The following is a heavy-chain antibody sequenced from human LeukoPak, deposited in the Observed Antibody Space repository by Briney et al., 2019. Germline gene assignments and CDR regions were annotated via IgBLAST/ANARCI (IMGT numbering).Heavy chain of an antibody. D-gene: IGHD3-22*01. Sequence: GASVKVSCKASGYTFTSYYMHWVRQAPGQGLEWMGIINPSGGNTNYAQKLQGRVTMTTDTSTSTAYMELRSLRSDDTAVYYCARRYYYDSSGSFDPWGQGTLVTVSS. CDR2: INPSGGNT. V-gene: IGHV1-46*01. CDR3: ARRYYYDSSGSFDP. J-gene: IGHJ5*02. CDR1: GYTFTSYY.